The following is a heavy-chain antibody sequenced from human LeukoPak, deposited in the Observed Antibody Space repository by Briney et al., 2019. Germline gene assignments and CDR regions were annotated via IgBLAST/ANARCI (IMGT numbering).Heavy chain of an antibody. CDR1: GYTFSSYG. V-gene: IGHV1-18*01. Sequence: ASVKVSCKASGYTFSSYGITWVRQAPGRGPEWMGWINTYNGDTNYVQTFQGRVTMTTDTSTSTAYMDLRSLRSDDTAVYYCARGDGYCSSTSCYLSVWGQGTMVTVSS. CDR2: INTYNGDT. D-gene: IGHD2-2*03. J-gene: IGHJ3*01. CDR3: ARGDGYCSSTSCYLSV.